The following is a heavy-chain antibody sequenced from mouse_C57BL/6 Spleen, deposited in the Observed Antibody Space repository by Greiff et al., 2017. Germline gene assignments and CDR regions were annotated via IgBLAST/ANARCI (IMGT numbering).Heavy chain of an antibody. CDR3: ARGHGYVDY. D-gene: IGHD1-1*02. CDR2: IYPGSGST. CDR1: GYTFTSYW. V-gene: IGHV1-55*01. Sequence: LQQPGASVKMSCKASGYTFTSYWITWVKQRPGQGLEWIGDIYPGSGSTNYNEKFKSKATLTVDTSSSTAYMQLSSLTSEDSAVYYCARGHGYVDYWGQGTTLTVSS. J-gene: IGHJ2*01.